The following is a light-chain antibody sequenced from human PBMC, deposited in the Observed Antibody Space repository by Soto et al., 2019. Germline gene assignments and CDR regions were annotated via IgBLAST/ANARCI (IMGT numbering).Light chain of an antibody. J-gene: IGKJ2*01. V-gene: IGKV3-20*01. CDR3: QQYGSSPPNT. Sequence: EIVLTQSPGTLSLSPGERATLSCRASQSVSSSYLAWYQQKPGQAPRLLIYGASSRATGIPDRFSGSGSGTAFTLTISRLEPEDFAVYYCQQYGSSPPNTFGKGTKLEIK. CDR1: QSVSSSY. CDR2: GAS.